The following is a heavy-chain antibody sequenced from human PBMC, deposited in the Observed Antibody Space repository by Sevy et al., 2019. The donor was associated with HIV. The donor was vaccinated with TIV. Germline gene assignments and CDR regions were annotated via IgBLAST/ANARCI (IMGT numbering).Heavy chain of an antibody. D-gene: IGHD5-12*01. CDR3: AKDGMVATFYYYYGMDF. CDR1: GFTFSSYA. CDR2: ISGSGGST. Sequence: GGSLSLSCAASGFTFSSYAMRWVRQAPGKGLEWVSAISGSGGSTSYADSVKGRFTISRDNSKNRLYLQMNSLRAEDTAVYYCAKDGMVATFYYYYGMDFWGQGTTVTVSS. J-gene: IGHJ6*02. V-gene: IGHV3-23*01.